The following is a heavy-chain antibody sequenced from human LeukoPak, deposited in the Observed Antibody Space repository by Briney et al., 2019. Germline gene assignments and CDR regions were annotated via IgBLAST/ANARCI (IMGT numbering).Heavy chain of an antibody. V-gene: IGHV4-31*03. CDR3: ARDRAGWLQVGIFDY. Sequence: PSQTLSLTCTVSGGSISSGGYYWSWIRQHPGKGLERIGYIYYSGSTYYNPSLKSRVTISVDTSKNQFSLKLSSVTAADTAVYYCARDRAGWLQVGIFDYWGQGTLVTVSS. CDR1: GGSISSGGYY. J-gene: IGHJ4*02. D-gene: IGHD5-24*01. CDR2: IYYSGST.